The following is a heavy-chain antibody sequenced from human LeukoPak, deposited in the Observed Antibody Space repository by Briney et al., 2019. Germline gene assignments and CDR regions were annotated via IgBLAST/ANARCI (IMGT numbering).Heavy chain of an antibody. CDR3: AREAPLGSSSWCRATDY. D-gene: IGHD6-13*01. Sequence: GGSLRLSCAASGFTFSSYTMNWVRQAPGKGLEWVSYISSGSSTIYYADSVKGRFTISRDNAKNSLYLQMNSLRAEDTAVYYCAREAPLGSSSWCRATDYWGQGTLVTVSS. CDR1: GFTFSSYT. J-gene: IGHJ4*02. CDR2: ISSGSSTI. V-gene: IGHV3-48*01.